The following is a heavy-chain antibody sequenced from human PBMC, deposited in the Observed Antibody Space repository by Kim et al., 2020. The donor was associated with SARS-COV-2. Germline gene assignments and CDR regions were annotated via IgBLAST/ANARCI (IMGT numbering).Heavy chain of an antibody. CDR1: GFTVSSNY. CDR3: ARSWIQLRRYYYYGMDV. V-gene: IGHV3-53*01. D-gene: IGHD5-18*01. Sequence: GGSLRLSCAASGFTVSSNYMSWVRQAPGKGLEWVSVIYSGGSTYYADSVKGRFTISRDNSKNTLYLQMNSLRAEDTAVYYCARSWIQLRRYYYYGMDVWGQGTTVTVSS. J-gene: IGHJ6*02. CDR2: IYSGGST.